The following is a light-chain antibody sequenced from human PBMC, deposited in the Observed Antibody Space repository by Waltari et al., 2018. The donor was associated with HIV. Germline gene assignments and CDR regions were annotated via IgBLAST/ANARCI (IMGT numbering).Light chain of an antibody. V-gene: IGLV2-18*02. CDR2: DVS. CDR3: SSFTTSITVV. Sequence: QSALTQPHSVSGSLGQSVPISSPGTSSDGGHYNEVPWYQQSPGTAPKLMIYDVSNRPSGVPDRFSGSKSGNTASLTISGLQAEDEADYYCSSFTTSITVVFGGGTKPTVL. J-gene: IGLJ2*01. CDR1: SSDGGHYNE.